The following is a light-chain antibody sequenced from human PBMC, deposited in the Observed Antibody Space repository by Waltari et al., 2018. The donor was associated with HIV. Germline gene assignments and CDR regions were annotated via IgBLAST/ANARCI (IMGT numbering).Light chain of an antibody. CDR3: GTWDNSLRTWV. Sequence: QSVLTQPPSVSAAPGQTVTLSCSGPSSNIGRNYVAWYHQLPGTAPKLPIYDNNKRPLGIPDRFSGSKSGTSATLGITGLQTGDEADYYCGTWDNSLRTWVFGGGTKLTVL. CDR2: DNN. V-gene: IGLV1-51*01. CDR1: SSNIGRNY. J-gene: IGLJ3*02.